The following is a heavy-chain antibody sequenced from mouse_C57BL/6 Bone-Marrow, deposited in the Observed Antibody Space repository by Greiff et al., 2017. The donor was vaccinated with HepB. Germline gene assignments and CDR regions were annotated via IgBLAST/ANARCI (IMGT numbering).Heavy chain of an antibody. Sequence: QVQLKESGPGLVQPSQSLSITCTVSGFSLTSYGVHWVRQSPGKGLEWLGVIWSGGSTDYNAAFISRLSISKDNSKSQVFFKMNSLQADDTDIYYCARNSDYSLYYAMDYWGQGTSVTVSS. V-gene: IGHV2-2*01. J-gene: IGHJ4*01. D-gene: IGHD2-12*01. CDR2: IWSGGST. CDR1: GFSLTSYG. CDR3: ARNSDYSLYYAMDY.